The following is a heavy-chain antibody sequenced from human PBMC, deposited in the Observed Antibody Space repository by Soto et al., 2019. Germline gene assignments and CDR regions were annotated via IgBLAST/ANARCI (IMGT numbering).Heavy chain of an antibody. J-gene: IGHJ4*02. CDR3: ASHYYDSSGYYYDRYYFDY. D-gene: IGHD3-22*01. Sequence: GEFLKISCKGSGYSFTSYWIGWVRQMPGKGLEWMGIIYPGDSDTRYSPSFQGQVTISADKSISTAYLQWSSLKASDTAMYYCASHYYDSSGYYYDRYYFDYWGQGTLVTVSS. V-gene: IGHV5-51*01. CDR2: IYPGDSDT. CDR1: GYSFTSYW.